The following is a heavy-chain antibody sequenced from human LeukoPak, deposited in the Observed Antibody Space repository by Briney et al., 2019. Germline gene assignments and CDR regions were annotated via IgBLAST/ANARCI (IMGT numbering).Heavy chain of an antibody. Sequence: GASVKVSCKASGYTFTSYDINWVRQATGQGLEWMRWMYPNSGNTGYAQKFQGRVTMTRNTSISTAYMELSSLRSEDTAVYYCARGGYDILTGYYYASFDYWGQGTLVTVSS. V-gene: IGHV1-8*01. CDR2: MYPNSGNT. J-gene: IGHJ4*02. CDR3: ARGGYDILTGYYYASFDY. CDR1: GYTFTSYD. D-gene: IGHD3-9*01.